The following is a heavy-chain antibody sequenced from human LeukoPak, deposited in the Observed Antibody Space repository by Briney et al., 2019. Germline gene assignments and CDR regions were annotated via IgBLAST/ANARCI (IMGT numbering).Heavy chain of an antibody. J-gene: IGHJ4*02. CDR1: GFIFSSYA. V-gene: IGHV3-23*01. Sequence: GGSLRLSCAASGFIFSSYAMSWVRQAPGKGLEWVSAISGSGDSTYYADSVKGRFTISRDNSKNTVYLQMNNLRADDTAVYYCARDPGVVAFHYLDYWGQGTQVTVSA. CDR2: ISGSGDST. CDR3: ARDPGVVAFHYLDY. D-gene: IGHD3-3*01.